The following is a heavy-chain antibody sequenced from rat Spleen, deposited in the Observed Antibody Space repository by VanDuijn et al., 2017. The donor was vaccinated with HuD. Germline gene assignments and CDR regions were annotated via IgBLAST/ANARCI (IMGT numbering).Heavy chain of an antibody. V-gene: IGHV5-46*01. CDR2: ISSGGSST. Sequence: EVQLVESGGGLVQPGGSLKLSCAASGFTFSSFPMAWVRQAPKKDLEWVASISSGGSSTYYRDSVKGRFTISRDTAQNTLYLQMNSLRSEDTAPYYCTRGTYFRHWGQGVMVTVSS. D-gene: IGHD4-6*01. CDR1: GFTFSSFP. CDR3: TRGTYFRH. J-gene: IGHJ2*01.